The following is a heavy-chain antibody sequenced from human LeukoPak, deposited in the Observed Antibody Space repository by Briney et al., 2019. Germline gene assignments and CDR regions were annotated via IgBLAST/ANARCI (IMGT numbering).Heavy chain of an antibody. CDR2: LYVNENR. CDR3: ARDPRVYKGYYYDSSGYYPGYFQH. V-gene: IGHV3-53*01. Sequence: PGGSLRLSCAVSGPIVSTNYMSWVRQAPGKGLEWISILYVNENRYYADSVKGRFTISRDNAKNSLYLQMNSLRAEDTAVYYCARDPRVYKGYYYDSSGYYPGYFQHWGQGTLVTVSS. D-gene: IGHD3-22*01. J-gene: IGHJ1*01. CDR1: GPIVSTNY.